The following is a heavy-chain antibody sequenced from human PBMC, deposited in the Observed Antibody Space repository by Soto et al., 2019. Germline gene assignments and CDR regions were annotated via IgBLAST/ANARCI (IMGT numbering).Heavy chain of an antibody. CDR2: IYWDDDD. J-gene: IGHJ4*02. CDR1: GFSLTTNGVG. D-gene: IGHD6-13*01. V-gene: IGHV2-5*02. Sequence: QITLKESGPTLVRPTQTLTLTCTFSGFSLTTNGVGVGWIRQPPGKALEWLALIYWDDDDRYSPSLKTGLTITQDTAKNQLVLTMPELDPADTGTYYCAREIYRSTSCDSWGQGTLVTVSS. CDR3: AREIYRSTSCDS.